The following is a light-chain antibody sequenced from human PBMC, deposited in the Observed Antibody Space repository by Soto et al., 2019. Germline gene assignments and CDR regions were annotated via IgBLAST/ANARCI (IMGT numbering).Light chain of an antibody. J-gene: IGLJ1*01. Sequence: QSALIQPPSVSGSPGQSVTISCTGTSSDVGNYEYVSWYQQHPGTVPKPMIYNVNTQPSGVPDRFSGSKSGNTATLTISRVEAGDEADYYCQVWDSSSDHYVFGTGTKVTVL. CDR1: SSDVGNYEY. CDR3: QVWDSSSDHYV. V-gene: IGLV2-11*01. CDR2: NVN.